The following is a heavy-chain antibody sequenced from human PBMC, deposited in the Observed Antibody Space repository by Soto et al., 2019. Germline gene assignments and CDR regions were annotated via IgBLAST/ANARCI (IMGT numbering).Heavy chain of an antibody. D-gene: IGHD5-18*01. Sequence: QRLSCAVSGFTFTSYAMTWVRQAPGKGLEWVSAISGSGGSEFYADSVKGRFTISRDNSKNTLYLQMESLRAEDTALYYCAKGDTTMITDYYAMDVWGQGTTVTVSS. J-gene: IGHJ6*02. CDR2: ISGSGGSE. V-gene: IGHV3-23*01. CDR3: AKGDTTMITDYYAMDV. CDR1: GFTFTSYA.